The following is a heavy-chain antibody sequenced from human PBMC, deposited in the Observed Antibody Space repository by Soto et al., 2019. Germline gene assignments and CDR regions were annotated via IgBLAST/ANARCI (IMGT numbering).Heavy chain of an antibody. J-gene: IGHJ6*02. D-gene: IGHD1-26*01. Sequence: GGSLRLSCAVSGGTFTRHAISWVRQAPGKGLEWVVVISFDGKNKYYGDSVEGRFTVSRENFNNTVYLQMNSLRGEDTAVYFCARDRWEQAPPRYYYGMDVWGQGTTVTVS. CDR1: GGTFTRHA. CDR2: ISFDGKNK. CDR3: ARDRWEQAPPRYYYGMDV. V-gene: IGHV3-30*04.